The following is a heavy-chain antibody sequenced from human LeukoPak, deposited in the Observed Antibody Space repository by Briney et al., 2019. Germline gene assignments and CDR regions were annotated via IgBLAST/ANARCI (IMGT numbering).Heavy chain of an antibody. D-gene: IGHD3-3*01. Sequence: PGGSLRLSCAASGFTFSSNWMHWVRQAPGKGLVWVSRINSDGSSTSYADSVKGRFTISRDNARNTLYLQMNSLRAGDTAVYYCVRAGGVAIINYYYYMDVWGKGTTVTVSS. J-gene: IGHJ6*03. CDR2: INSDGSST. CDR1: GFTFSSNW. V-gene: IGHV3-74*01. CDR3: VRAGGVAIINYYYYMDV.